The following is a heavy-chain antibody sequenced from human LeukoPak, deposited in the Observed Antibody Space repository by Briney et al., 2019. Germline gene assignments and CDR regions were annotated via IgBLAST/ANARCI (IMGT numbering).Heavy chain of an antibody. V-gene: IGHV3-11*01. D-gene: IGHD6-13*01. CDR2: ISSSGSSI. J-gene: IGHJ4*02. CDR1: GLIFSDYY. Sequence: GGSLRLSCAASGLIFSDYYMSWIRQAPGKGLEWLSYISSSGSSIYYADSVKGRFTISRDNAKNSLYLQMNSLRADDTAVYYCAKDILAAGLFFDYWGQGILVTVSS. CDR3: AKDILAAGLFFDY.